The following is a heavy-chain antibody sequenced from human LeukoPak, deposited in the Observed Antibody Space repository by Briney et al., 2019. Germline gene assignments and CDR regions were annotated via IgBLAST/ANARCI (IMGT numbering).Heavy chain of an antibody. CDR3: ARDWLNYGLDV. V-gene: IGHV3-74*01. J-gene: IGHJ6*02. CDR2: INSDGSST. CDR1: GFTFSSYW. Sequence: GGSLRLSCAASGFTFSSYWMHWVRQAPGKGLVWVSRINSDGSSTSYADSVKGRLTISRDNAKNTLNLQMNSLRAEDTAVYYCARDWLNYGLDVWGQGTTVTVSS. D-gene: IGHD5-12*01.